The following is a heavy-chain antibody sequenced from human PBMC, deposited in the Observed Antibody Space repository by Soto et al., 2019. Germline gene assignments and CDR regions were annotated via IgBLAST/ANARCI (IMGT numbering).Heavy chain of an antibody. CDR1: GFTLSGYA. D-gene: IGHD2-15*01. CDR2: ISTSGKTI. J-gene: IGHJ4*02. V-gene: IGHV3-48*02. Sequence: VQLVESGGGLVQPGGSLRLSCAASGFTLSGYAMNWVRQAPGKGLEWVAFISTSGKTISYADSVMGRFTISKDIAKNSLYLQMNSLRNEDTAVYYCVRDQATGRSWVDRDFWGQGTLVTVSS. CDR3: VRDQATGRSWVDRDF.